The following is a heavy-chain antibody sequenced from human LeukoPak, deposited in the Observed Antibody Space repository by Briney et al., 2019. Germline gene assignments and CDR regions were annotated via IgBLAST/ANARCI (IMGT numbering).Heavy chain of an antibody. CDR2: ISGSGGST. CDR1: RFTFSAYA. D-gene: IGHD2-2*01. CDR3: ARHQPPTLIGHQKYYFYYGMAV. Sequence: GGSLRLSCAASRFTFSAYAMSWVRQAPGKGLEWVSIISGSGGSTSYAESVKGRFTISRDNSKNTLFLQMNSLRAGDTAVYYCARHQPPTLIGHQKYYFYYGMAVWGRGTTVTVSS. V-gene: IGHV3-23*01. J-gene: IGHJ6*02.